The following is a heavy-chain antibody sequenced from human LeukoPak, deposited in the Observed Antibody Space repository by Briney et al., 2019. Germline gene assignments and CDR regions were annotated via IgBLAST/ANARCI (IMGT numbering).Heavy chain of an antibody. CDR3: ARERRGGPTNYYYYMDV. D-gene: IGHD1-26*01. CDR2: IYYSGST. Sequence: SETLSLTCTVSGGSISSYYWSWIRQPPGKGLEWIGYIYYSGSTNYNPSLKSRVTISVDPSKNQFSLKLSSVTAADTAVYYCARERRGGPTNYYYYMDVWGKGTTVTVSS. V-gene: IGHV4-59*01. CDR1: GGSISSYY. J-gene: IGHJ6*03.